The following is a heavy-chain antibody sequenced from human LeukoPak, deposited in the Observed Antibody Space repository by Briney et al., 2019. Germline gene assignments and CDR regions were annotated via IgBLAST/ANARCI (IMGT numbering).Heavy chain of an antibody. V-gene: IGHV3-30*18. Sequence: GRSLRLSCAASGFTFSSYGMHWVRQAPGKGLEWVAVISYDGSNKYYADSVKGRFTISRDNSKNTLYLQMNSLRAEDTAVYYCAKDSGGGDYYWGQGTLVTVSS. CDR3: AKDSGGGDYY. J-gene: IGHJ4*02. D-gene: IGHD3-16*01. CDR2: ISYDGSNK. CDR1: GFTFSSYG.